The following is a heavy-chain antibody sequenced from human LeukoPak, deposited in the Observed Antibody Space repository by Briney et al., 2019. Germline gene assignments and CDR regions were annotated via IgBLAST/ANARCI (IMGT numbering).Heavy chain of an antibody. CDR3: AREIGSGTHGYYFDY. J-gene: IGHJ4*02. CDR1: GGSISSGGYY. CDR2: IYYSGST. Sequence: SETLSLTCTVSGGSISSGGYYWSWIRQHPGKGLEWIGYIYYSGSTYYNPSLKSRVTISVDTSKNQFSLKLSSVTAADTAVYYCAREIGSGTHGYYFDYWGQGTLVTVSS. V-gene: IGHV4-31*03. D-gene: IGHD3-10*01.